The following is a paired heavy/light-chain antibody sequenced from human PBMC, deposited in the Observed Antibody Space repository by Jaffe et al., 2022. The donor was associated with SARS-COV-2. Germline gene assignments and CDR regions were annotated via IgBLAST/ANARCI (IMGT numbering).Light chain of an antibody. CDR3: ASWDDSLNGVV. V-gene: IGLV1-44*01. Sequence: QSVLTQPPSASGTPGQRVTISCSGSSSNIGSSPVNWYQQVPGTAPKLLIYTNNQRPSGVPDRFSGSKSGTSASLAISGLQSEDEADYYCASWDDSLNGVVFGGGTRLTVL. CDR2: TNN. CDR1: SSNIGSSP. J-gene: IGLJ2*01.
Heavy chain of an antibody. D-gene: IGHD2-15*01. J-gene: IGHJ3*02. CDR1: GGTFSSYA. V-gene: IGHV1-69*01. Sequence: QVQLVQSGAEVKKPGSSVKVSCKASGGTFSSYAISWVRQAPGQGLEWMGGIIPIFGTTNYAQKLQGRVTIIADESTSTAYMELSSLRSEDTAVYYCAREGWTRGHSDSGVSPRLDAFDIWGRGTMVTVSS. CDR3: AREGWTRGHSDSGVSPRLDAFDI. CDR2: IIPIFGTT.